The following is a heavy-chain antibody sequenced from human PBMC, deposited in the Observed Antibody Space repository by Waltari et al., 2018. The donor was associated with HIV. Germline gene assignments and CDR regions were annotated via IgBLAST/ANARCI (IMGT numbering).Heavy chain of an antibody. CDR2: IYSGGST. CDR3: ARDAAFDI. CDR1: GFTVSATY. Sequence: EVQLVESGGGLVQPGGSLRLSCAASGFTVSATYMSWVRQAPGNVLDWVSVIYSGGSTYYADSVKGRFFISRDNSKNTLYLQMNSLRAEDTAVYYCARDAAFDIWGQGTMVTVSS. J-gene: IGHJ3*02. V-gene: IGHV3-66*01.